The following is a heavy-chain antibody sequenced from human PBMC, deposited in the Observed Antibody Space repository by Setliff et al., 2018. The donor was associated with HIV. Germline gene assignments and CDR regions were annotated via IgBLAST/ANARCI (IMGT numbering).Heavy chain of an antibody. Sequence: SETLSLTCSVSGDSLRGGDYYYNWIRQSPEKGLEWIGSMHYSKSTYYNPSLNGRVTISIDTSKKQFSLRLNSVTAADTAVYYCARVTWLNPRGRQQLLYYYGMDVWGQGTTVTVSS. D-gene: IGHD6-13*01. V-gene: IGHV4-39*07. CDR3: ARVTWLNPRGRQQLLYYYGMDV. J-gene: IGHJ6*02. CDR2: MHYSKST. CDR1: GDSLRGGDYY.